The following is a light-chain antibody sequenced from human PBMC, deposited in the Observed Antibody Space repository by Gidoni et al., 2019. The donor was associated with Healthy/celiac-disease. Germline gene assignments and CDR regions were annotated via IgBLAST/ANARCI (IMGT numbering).Light chain of an antibody. Sequence: SSELTQDPAVSVALGQTVRITCQGDSLRSYYASWYQQKPGKAPVLVIYGKNNRPSGIPDRFSGSSSGNTASLTITGAQAEDEADYYCNSRDSSGTHLFGGGTKLTVL. J-gene: IGLJ2*01. CDR1: SLRSYY. CDR3: NSRDSSGTHL. V-gene: IGLV3-19*01. CDR2: GKN.